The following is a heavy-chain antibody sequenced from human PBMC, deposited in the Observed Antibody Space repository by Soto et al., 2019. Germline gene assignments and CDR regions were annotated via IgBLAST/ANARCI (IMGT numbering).Heavy chain of an antibody. CDR2: ISTSSSYI. D-gene: IGHD2-2*01. V-gene: IGHV3-21*01. CDR1: GFTFSSYS. Sequence: EVQLVESGGGLVKPGGSLRLSCAASGFTFSSYSMNWVRQAPGKGLEWVSSISTSSSYIYYADSVKGRFTISRDNAKNSLSLQMNSLRAEDTAVYYCARVGGPTMGGRCSSTICYGEDVWGKGTTVTVSS. J-gene: IGHJ6*04. CDR3: ARVGGPTMGGRCSSTICYGEDV.